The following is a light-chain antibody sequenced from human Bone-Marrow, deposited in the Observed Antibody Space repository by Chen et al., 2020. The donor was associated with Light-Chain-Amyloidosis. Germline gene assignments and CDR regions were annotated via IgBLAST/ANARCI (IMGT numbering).Light chain of an antibody. CDR2: DDR. J-gene: IGLJ2*01. CDR3: QVWDSSSDHVV. Sequence: SYVLNQPPSVSVAPGQTARITCGGNNIGSKSVHWYQQKPGQAPRLVVYDDRDRPSGIPGRFSGSNFGNTATLTVSRVEAGDEADYYCQVWDSSSDHVVFGGGTKLTVL. CDR1: NIGSKS. V-gene: IGLV3-21*02.